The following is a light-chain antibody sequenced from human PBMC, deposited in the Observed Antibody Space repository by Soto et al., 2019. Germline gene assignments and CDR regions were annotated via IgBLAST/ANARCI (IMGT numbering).Light chain of an antibody. CDR3: QQRSN. Sequence: EIVLTQSPATLSLSPGEIATLSCRASQSVGRYLAWYQQKPGQAPRLLIYDASSRATGFPARFSASGSGTDFTLTISSLETEDFGVYYCQQRSNFGQGTRLEIK. J-gene: IGKJ5*01. V-gene: IGKV3-11*01. CDR1: QSVGRY. CDR2: DAS.